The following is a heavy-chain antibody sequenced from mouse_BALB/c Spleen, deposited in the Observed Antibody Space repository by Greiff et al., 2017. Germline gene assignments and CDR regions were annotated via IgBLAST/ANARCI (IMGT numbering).Heavy chain of an antibody. D-gene: IGHD4-1*01. V-gene: IGHV5-15*02. CDR3: ARLTGYYAMDY. CDR1: GFTFSDYG. CDR2: ISNLAYSI. J-gene: IGHJ4*01. Sequence: VKLVESGGGLVQPGGSRKLSCAASGFTFSDYGMAWVRQAPGKGPEWVAFISNLAYSIYYADTVTGRFTISRENAKNTLYLEMSSLRSEDTAMYYCARLTGYYAMDYWGQGTSVTVSS.